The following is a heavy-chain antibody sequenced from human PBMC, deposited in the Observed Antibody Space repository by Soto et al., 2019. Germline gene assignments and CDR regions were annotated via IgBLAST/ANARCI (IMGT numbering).Heavy chain of an antibody. J-gene: IGHJ4*02. CDR1: GFTFSSYA. D-gene: IGHD3-3*01. CDR3: AKGPDYDFWSGPLRYFDY. Sequence: EVQLLESGGGLVQPGGSLRLSCAASGFTFSSYAMSWVRQAPGKGLEWVSAISGSIGYVDSVKGRFTISRDNAKNSLYLQMNSMRAEDTALYYCAKGPDYDFWSGPLRYFDYWGQGTLVTVSS. V-gene: IGHV3-23*01. CDR2: ISGSI.